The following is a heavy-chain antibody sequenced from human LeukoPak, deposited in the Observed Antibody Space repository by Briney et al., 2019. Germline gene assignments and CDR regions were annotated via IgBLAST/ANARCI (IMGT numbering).Heavy chain of an antibody. CDR3: ARPRRHYYGSRGDDWFDP. V-gene: IGHV4-39*01. CDR2: IYYSGST. CDR1: GGSISSSSYY. J-gene: IGHJ5*02. D-gene: IGHD3-10*01. Sequence: SETLSLTCTVSGGSISSSSYYWGWIRQPPGKGLEWIGSIYYSGSTYYNTSLKSRVTISVDTSKNQFSLKLSSVTAADTAVYYCARPRRHYYGSRGDDWFDPWGQGTLVTVSS.